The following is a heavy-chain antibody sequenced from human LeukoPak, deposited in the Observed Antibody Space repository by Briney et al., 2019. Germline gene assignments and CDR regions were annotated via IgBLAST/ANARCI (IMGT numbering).Heavy chain of an antibody. CDR2: INHSGST. CDR3: ARGDSSGYYWV. CDR1: GGSFSGYY. V-gene: IGHV4-34*01. D-gene: IGHD3-22*01. J-gene: IGHJ4*02. Sequence: PSETLSLTCAVYGGSFSGYYWSWIRQPPGKGLEWIGEINHSGSTNYNPSLKSRVTISVDTSKNQFSLKLSSVTAADTAVYYCARGDSSGYYWVWGQGTLVTVSS.